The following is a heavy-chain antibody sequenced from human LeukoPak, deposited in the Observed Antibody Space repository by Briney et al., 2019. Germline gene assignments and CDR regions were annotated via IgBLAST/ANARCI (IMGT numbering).Heavy chain of an antibody. D-gene: IGHD3-22*01. V-gene: IGHV3-48*03. Sequence: GGSLRLSCAASGFTFSTYEMNWVRQAPGKGLEWLSYISSSGNSMYYADSVKGRFTVSRDNAKKSLYLQMNSLRAEDTAVYYCARDNYDSSGYYFDWGQGTLVTVSS. CDR1: GFTFSTYE. CDR3: ARDNYDSSGYYFD. CDR2: ISSSGNSM. J-gene: IGHJ4*02.